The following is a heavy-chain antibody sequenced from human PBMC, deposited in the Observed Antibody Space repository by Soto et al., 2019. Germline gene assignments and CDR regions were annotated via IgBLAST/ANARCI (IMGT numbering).Heavy chain of an antibody. V-gene: IGHV1-18*01. J-gene: IGHJ5*02. CDR2: ISAYNGNT. Sequence: ASVKVSCKASGYTFTSYGISWVRQAPGQGLEWMGWISAYNGNTNYAQKLQGRVTMTTDTSTSTAYMELRSLRSDDTAVYYCARAEALPSIATELSFFDPWGQGTLVTVSS. D-gene: IGHD1-26*01. CDR3: ARAEALPSIATELSFFDP. CDR1: GYTFTSYG.